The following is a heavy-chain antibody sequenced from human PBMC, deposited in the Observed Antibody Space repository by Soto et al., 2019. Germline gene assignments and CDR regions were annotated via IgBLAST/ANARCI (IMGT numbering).Heavy chain of an antibody. CDR1: GFTFSSYA. CDR2: ISGSGGST. V-gene: IGHV3-23*01. D-gene: IGHD3-3*01. Sequence: GGSLRLSCAASGFTFSSYAMSWVRQAPGKGLEWVSAISGSGGSTYYADSVKGRFTISRDNSKNTLYLQMNSLRAEDTAVYYCAKDAAFTIFGVDYYYGMDVWGQGTTVTVSS. CDR3: AKDAAFTIFGVDYYYGMDV. J-gene: IGHJ6*02.